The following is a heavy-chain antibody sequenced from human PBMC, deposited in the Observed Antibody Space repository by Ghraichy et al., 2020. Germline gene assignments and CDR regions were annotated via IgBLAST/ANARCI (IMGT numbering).Heavy chain of an antibody. J-gene: IGHJ5*02. Sequence: SETLSLTCTVSGGSISSYYWSWIRQPPGKGLEWIGYIYYSGSTNYNPSLKSRVTISVDTSKNQFSLKLSSVTAADTAVYYCARAEGSPLIARFDPWGQGTLVTVSS. CDR1: GGSISSYY. CDR2: IYYSGST. D-gene: IGHD3-16*01. V-gene: IGHV4-59*08. CDR3: ARAEGSPLIARFDP.